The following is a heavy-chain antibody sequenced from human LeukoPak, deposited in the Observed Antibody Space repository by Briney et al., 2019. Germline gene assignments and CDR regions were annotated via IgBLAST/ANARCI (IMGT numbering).Heavy chain of an antibody. CDR3: AREKREGYCSSTGCLVFDY. CDR1: GYTFTGYY. Sequence: ASVKVSCXASGYTFTGYYMHWVRQARGQGLEWMGWINPNSGGINYAQKFQGRVTMTRDTSISTAYMELSRLRSDDTAVYYCAREKREGYCSSTGCLVFDYWGQGTLVTVSS. D-gene: IGHD2-2*01. V-gene: IGHV1-2*02. CDR2: INPNSGGI. J-gene: IGHJ4*02.